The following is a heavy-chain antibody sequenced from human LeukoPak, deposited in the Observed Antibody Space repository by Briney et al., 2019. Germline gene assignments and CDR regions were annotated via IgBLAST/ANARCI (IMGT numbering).Heavy chain of an antibody. V-gene: IGHV4-39*07. D-gene: IGHD6-13*01. J-gene: IGHJ4*02. Sequence: PSETLSLTCTVSGDSISTSNSYWGWIRQPPWKGLEWIGSIYYSGNTNYNPSLKSRVTISVDTSKSQFSLRLSSVTAADTAVYYCARVTGYMTEDYFDYWGQGTLITVSS. CDR1: GDSISTSNSY. CDR3: ARVTGYMTEDYFDY. CDR2: IYYSGNT.